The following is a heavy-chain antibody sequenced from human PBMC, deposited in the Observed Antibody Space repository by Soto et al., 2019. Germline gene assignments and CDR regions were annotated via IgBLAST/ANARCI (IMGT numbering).Heavy chain of an antibody. J-gene: IGHJ6*02. CDR2: ISYDGSNK. D-gene: IGHD2-21*02. Sequence: GSLRLSCAASGFTFSSYGMHWVRQAPGKGLEWVAVISYDGSNKYYADSVKGRFTISRDNSKNTLYLQMNSLRAEDTAVYYCAKDPGQGGYSYYYYYYGMDVWGQGTTVTVPS. V-gene: IGHV3-30*18. CDR1: GFTFSSYG. CDR3: AKDPGQGGYSYYYYYYGMDV.